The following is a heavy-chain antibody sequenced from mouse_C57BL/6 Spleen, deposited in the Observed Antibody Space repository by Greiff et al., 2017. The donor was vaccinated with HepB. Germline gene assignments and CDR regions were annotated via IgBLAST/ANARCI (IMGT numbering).Heavy chain of an antibody. D-gene: IGHD1-1*01. CDR1: GYTFTDYY. CDR3: ARRPYGSSHYYAMDY. J-gene: IGHJ4*01. Sequence: VQLKQSGPELVKPGASVKISCKASGYTFTDYYMNWVKQSHGKSLEWIGDINPNNGGTSYNQKFKGKATLTVDKSSSTAYMELRSLTSEDSSVYYCARRPYGSSHYYAMDYWGQGTSVTVSS. V-gene: IGHV1-26*01. CDR2: INPNNGGT.